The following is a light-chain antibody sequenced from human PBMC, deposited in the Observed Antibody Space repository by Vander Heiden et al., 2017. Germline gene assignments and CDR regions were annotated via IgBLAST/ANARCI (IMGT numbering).Light chain of an antibody. J-gene: IGKJ4*01. CDR1: QSVSSSY. Sequence: VLTQSPGTLSLSPGERATLSCRASQSVSSSYLAWYQQKPGQAPRFLIYGASSRATGIPDRFSGSGSGTDFTLTISRLEPEDFAVYYCQQYGSSPLTFGGGTKVEIK. V-gene: IGKV3-20*01. CDR3: QQYGSSPLT. CDR2: GAS.